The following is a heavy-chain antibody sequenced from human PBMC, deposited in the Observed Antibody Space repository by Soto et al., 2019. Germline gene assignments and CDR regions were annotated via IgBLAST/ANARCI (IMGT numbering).Heavy chain of an antibody. CDR2: ISLDGSNK. CDR1: RFTFSSYD. V-gene: IGHV3-30*18. D-gene: IGHD2-2*01. J-gene: IGHJ4*02. CDR3: AKAEGYCTSTSCHSEGVTFTY. Sequence: PGGSLRLSCAASRFTFSSYDMHWVRQAPGKGLEWVAVISLDGSNKYYADSVKGRFTISRDNSKNTLYLQMNSLGAEDTAVYYCAKAEGYCTSTSCHSEGVTFTYWGQGTLVTVSS.